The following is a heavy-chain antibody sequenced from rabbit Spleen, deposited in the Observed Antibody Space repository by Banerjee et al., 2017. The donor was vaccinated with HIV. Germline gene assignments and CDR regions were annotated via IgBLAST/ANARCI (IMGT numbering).Heavy chain of an antibody. V-gene: IGHV1S40*01. CDR1: GFDFSSGHD. D-gene: IGHD5-1*01. Sequence: QSLEESGGDLVKPGASLTLTCTTSGFDFSSGHDMCWVRQAPGKGLEWIACIYTSSGNTWYASWAKGRFTISKTSSTTVTLQMTSLTAADTATYFCARAGVYVELDLWGPGTLVTVS. J-gene: IGHJ4*01. CDR3: ARAGVYVELDL. CDR2: IYTSSGNT.